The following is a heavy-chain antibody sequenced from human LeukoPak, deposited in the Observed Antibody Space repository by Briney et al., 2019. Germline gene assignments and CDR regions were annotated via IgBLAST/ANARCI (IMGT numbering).Heavy chain of an antibody. J-gene: IGHJ4*02. CDR2: IIPIFGTA. V-gene: IGHV1-69*05. D-gene: IGHD3-3*01. Sequence: SVKVSCKASGGTFSSYAISWVRQAPGQGLEWMGGIIPIFGTANYAQKFQGRVTITTDESTSTAYMELSSLRSEDTAVYYCALSPTYYDFWSGRGHFDYWGQGTLVTVSS. CDR3: ALSPTYYDFWSGRGHFDY. CDR1: GGTFSSYA.